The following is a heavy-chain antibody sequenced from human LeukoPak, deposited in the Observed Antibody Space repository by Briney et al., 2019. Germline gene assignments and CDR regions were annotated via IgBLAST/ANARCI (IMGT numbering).Heavy chain of an antibody. V-gene: IGHV3-64*02. CDR1: GFTFTSYA. CDR2: ISNNPVRI. Sequence: GGSLRLSCAASGFTFTSYAMHWVRQAPGKGLEYVSAISNNPVRIYYADPVKGRFTISRDNSKDTVYLQMGSLRPEDMAVYYCARDLSGGGLDYWGQGTLVTVPS. J-gene: IGHJ4*02. D-gene: IGHD3-10*01. CDR3: ARDLSGGGLDY.